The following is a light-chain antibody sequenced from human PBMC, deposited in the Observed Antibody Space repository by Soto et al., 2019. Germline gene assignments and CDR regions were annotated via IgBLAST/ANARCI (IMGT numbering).Light chain of an antibody. J-gene: IGKJ4*01. V-gene: IGKV1-9*01. Sequence: IPLTQSPSSLSASVGDRVTITCRASQGISSYLAWYQQKPGKAPKLLIYEASTLQSGVPSRFRGSGSGTDFTLTISSLQPEDFASYYCQHLNNSLTFGGGTKVEIK. CDR1: QGISSY. CDR3: QHLNNSLT. CDR2: EAS.